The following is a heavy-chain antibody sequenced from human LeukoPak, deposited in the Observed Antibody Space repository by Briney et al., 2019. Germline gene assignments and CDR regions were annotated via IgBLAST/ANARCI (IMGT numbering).Heavy chain of an antibody. D-gene: IGHD5-18*01. CDR3: ARGDTWIQSYRYYGMDV. CDR1: GYTFTSYD. V-gene: IGHV1-8*01. CDR2: MNPNSGNT. J-gene: IGHJ6*02. Sequence: ASVKASCKASGYTFTSYDINWVRQATGQGLEWMGWMNPNSGNTGYAQKFQGRVTMTRNTSISTAYMELSSLRSEDTAVYYCARGDTWIQSYRYYGMDVWGQGTTVTVSS.